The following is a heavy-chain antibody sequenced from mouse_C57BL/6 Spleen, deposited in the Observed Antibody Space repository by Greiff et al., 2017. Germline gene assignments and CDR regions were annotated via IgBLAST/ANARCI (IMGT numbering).Heavy chain of an antibody. Sequence: QVQLQQPGAELVKPGASVTLSCKASGYTFTSYWMHWVKQRPGQGLEWIGMIHPNSGSTNYNEKFKSKATLTVDKSSSTAYMQLSSLTSEDSAVYYCARMGDRYYFDYWGQGTTLTVSS. CDR1: GYTFTSYW. D-gene: IGHD2-13*01. J-gene: IGHJ2*01. CDR2: IHPNSGST. V-gene: IGHV1-64*01. CDR3: ARMGDRYYFDY.